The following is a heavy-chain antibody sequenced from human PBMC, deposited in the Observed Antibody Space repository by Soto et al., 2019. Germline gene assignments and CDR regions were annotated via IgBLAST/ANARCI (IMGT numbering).Heavy chain of an antibody. D-gene: IGHD1-26*01. Sequence: GESLKISCKASGYSFTSYWIGWVRQMPGKGLAWMGIIYPGDSDTRYSPSFQGQVTISADKSISTAYLQWSSLKASDTAMYYCAAYSGSFYYGMDVWGQGTTVTVSS. CDR3: AAYSGSFYYGMDV. V-gene: IGHV5-51*01. CDR2: IYPGDSDT. CDR1: GYSFTSYW. J-gene: IGHJ6*02.